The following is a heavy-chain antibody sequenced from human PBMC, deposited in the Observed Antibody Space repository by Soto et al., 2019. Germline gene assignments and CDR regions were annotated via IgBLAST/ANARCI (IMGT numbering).Heavy chain of an antibody. J-gene: IGHJ4*02. CDR2: INTNTGNP. D-gene: IGHD2-15*01. V-gene: IGHV7-4-1*01. CDR3: ARYRCSGGSCYFDY. CDR1: GYTFTSYA. Sequence: QVQLVQFGSELKKPGASVKVSCKASGYTFTSYAMNWVRQAPGQGLEWMGWINTNTGNPTYAQGFTGRFVFSLDTSVSTAYLQLCSLKAGDTAVYYCARYRCSGGSCYFDYWCQGTLVTVSS.